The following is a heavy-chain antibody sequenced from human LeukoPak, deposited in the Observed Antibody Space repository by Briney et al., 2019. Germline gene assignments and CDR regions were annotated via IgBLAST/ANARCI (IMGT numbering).Heavy chain of an antibody. CDR1: GFTFSSFA. CDR3: ALYYYGSGSYFPHYFDY. J-gene: IGHJ4*02. V-gene: IGHV3-23*01. CDR2: ISGSGGGA. D-gene: IGHD3-10*01. Sequence: GGSLRLSCAASGFTFSSFAMSWVRQAPGKGLEWVSAISGSGGGAYYADSVKGRFTVSRDNSKNTLYLQMNTLRAEDTAVYYCALYYYGSGSYFPHYFDYWGQGTLVTVSS.